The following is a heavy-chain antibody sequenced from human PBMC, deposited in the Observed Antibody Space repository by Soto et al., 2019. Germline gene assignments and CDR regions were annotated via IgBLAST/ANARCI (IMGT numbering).Heavy chain of an antibody. CDR3: ARGRGFYSGSDEFYFYSMDV. D-gene: IGHD3-10*01. CDR2: IIPIFGAA. J-gene: IGHJ6*02. V-gene: IGHV1-69*06. Sequence: SVKVSCKASGGTFSNYAISWVRQAPGQGLEWMGGIIPIFGAATYAQKFQGRVTVTADKYTGTAYMELSSLRSEDTAVYYCARGRGFYSGSDEFYFYSMDVWGQGTTVTVSS. CDR1: GGTFSNYA.